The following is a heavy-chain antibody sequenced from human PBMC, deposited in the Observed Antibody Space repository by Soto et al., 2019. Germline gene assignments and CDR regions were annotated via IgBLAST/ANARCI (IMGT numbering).Heavy chain of an antibody. Sequence: EVQLLESGGGLVQPGGSLRLSCAASGFTFSSYAMSWVRQAPGKGLEWVSAISGSGGSTYYADSVKGRFTISGDNSKKTLYLQMNGLRAEETAVYYCANGLCDFWSAPTYWGQGTVVTVSS. J-gene: IGHJ4*02. CDR2: ISGSGGST. CDR1: GFTFSSYA. V-gene: IGHV3-23*01. CDR3: ANGLCDFWSAPTY. D-gene: IGHD3-3*01.